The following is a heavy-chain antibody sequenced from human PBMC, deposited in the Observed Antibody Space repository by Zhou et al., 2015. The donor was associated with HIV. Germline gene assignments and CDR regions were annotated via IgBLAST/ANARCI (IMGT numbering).Heavy chain of an antibody. Sequence: EVQLFGVWGEAWYSRGGSLRVSCAASGFAFNDYAMHWVRQPPGKGLEWVSGISWNSGIIGYADSVKGRFTISRDNAKNSLYLQMNSLRAEDTALYYCAKYVAAAGFGDWGQGTLVTVSS. J-gene: IGHJ4*02. CDR2: ISWNSGII. CDR1: GFAFNDYA. D-gene: IGHD6-13*01. CDR3: AKYVAAAGFGD. V-gene: IGHV3-9*01.